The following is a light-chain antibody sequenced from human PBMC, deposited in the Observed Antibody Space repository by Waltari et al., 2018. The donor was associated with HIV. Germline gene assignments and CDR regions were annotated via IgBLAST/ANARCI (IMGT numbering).Light chain of an antibody. CDR2: DDS. J-gene: IGLJ3*02. CDR3: CSYGGYDTLV. V-gene: IGLV2-23*01. Sequence: QSALTQPASVSGSLGQSITISCTGASTNVGSYSLVSWYQNRPGQAPTLIIYDDSKRPVGMSSRFSGSKSGNTASLTISGLQSEDEADYYCCSYGGYDTLVFGGGTKVTAL. CDR1: STNVGSYSL.